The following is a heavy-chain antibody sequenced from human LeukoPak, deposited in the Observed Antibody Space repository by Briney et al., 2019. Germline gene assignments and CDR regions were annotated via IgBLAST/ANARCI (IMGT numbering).Heavy chain of an antibody. J-gene: IGHJ4*02. D-gene: IGHD5-24*01. CDR3: ARDPDGY. V-gene: IGHV3-30-3*01. Sequence: PGGSLRLSCAASGFTFSSYAMNWVRQAPGKGLEWVAVISYDGSNKYYADSVKSRFTISRDNSKNTLYLQMNSLRAEDTAVYYCARDPDGYWGQGTLVTVSS. CDR2: ISYDGSNK. CDR1: GFTFSSYA.